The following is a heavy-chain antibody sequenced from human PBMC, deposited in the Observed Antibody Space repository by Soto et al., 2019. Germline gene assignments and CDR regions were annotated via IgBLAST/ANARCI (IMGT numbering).Heavy chain of an antibody. CDR3: ARDLGSCGYYYSLGP. D-gene: IGHD3-22*01. CDR2: ISTYNGNT. CDR1: GYTFTSYG. V-gene: IGHV1-18*01. Sequence: ASVKVSCKASGYTFTSYGISWVRQAPGQGLEWMGWISTYNGNTNYAQKLLGRVTMTTDISTSTAYMELRSLRSDDTAVYYCARDLGSCGYYYSLGPWGQGTMVTVSS. J-gene: IGHJ3*01.